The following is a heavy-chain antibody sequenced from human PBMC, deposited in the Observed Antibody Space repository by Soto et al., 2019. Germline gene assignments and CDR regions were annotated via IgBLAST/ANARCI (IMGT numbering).Heavy chain of an antibody. CDR1: GGPISTSPYF. D-gene: IGHD3-22*01. J-gene: IGHJ4*02. CDR2: MTYGGGT. V-gene: IGHV4-39*07. Sequence: QLQLQESGPGVLVNPSETLSLTCTVSGGPISTSPYFWGWVRQSPGKGLKWIGSMTYGGGTAYYNSSLKSRVTISVDTSKNQFSLKLSSVTAADTAVYYCASLSYYYDSSGYSLFDYWGQGTLVTVSS. CDR3: ASLSYYYDSSGYSLFDY.